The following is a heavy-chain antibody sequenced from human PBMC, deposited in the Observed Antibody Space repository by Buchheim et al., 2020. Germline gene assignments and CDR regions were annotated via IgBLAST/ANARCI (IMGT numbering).Heavy chain of an antibody. J-gene: IGHJ5*02. CDR3: ARGRRGWYTNWFDP. Sequence: QVQLQQWGAGLLKPSETLSLTCAVYGGSFSGYYWSWIRQPPGKGLEWIGEINHSGSTNYNPSLKSRVTISVEPSKHQFSLKLSSVTAADTAVYYCARGRRGWYTNWFDPWGQGTL. CDR2: INHSGST. CDR1: GGSFSGYY. V-gene: IGHV4-34*01. D-gene: IGHD6-19*01.